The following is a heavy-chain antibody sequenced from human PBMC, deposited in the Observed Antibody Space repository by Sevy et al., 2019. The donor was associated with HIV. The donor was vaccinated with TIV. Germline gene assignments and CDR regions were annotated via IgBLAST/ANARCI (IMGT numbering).Heavy chain of an antibody. CDR2: IKQDGSEK. CDR3: ARGSIFSGSYSYYFDY. J-gene: IGHJ4*02. CDR1: GFTSNNFW. Sequence: GGSLRLSCAASGFTSNNFWLHWVRQAPGKGLEWVANIKQDGSEKYYVDSVKGRFTISRDNAKNSLYLQMNSLRAEDTAVYYCARGSIFSGSYSYYFDYWGQGTLVTVSS. D-gene: IGHD1-26*01. V-gene: IGHV3-7*04.